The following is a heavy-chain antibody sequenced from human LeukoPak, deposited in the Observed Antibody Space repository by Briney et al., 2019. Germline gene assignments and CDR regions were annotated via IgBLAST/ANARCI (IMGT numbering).Heavy chain of an antibody. CDR1: GFTFSSYW. Sequence: GRSLRLSCAASGFTFSSYWMHWVRQAPGKGLVWVSRINSDGSSTSYADSVKGRFTISRDNAKNTLYLQMNSLRAEDTAVYYCARVDGYCSSTSCHAGWFDPWGQGTLVTVSS. D-gene: IGHD2-2*03. CDR2: INSDGSST. V-gene: IGHV3-74*01. CDR3: ARVDGYCSSTSCHAGWFDP. J-gene: IGHJ5*02.